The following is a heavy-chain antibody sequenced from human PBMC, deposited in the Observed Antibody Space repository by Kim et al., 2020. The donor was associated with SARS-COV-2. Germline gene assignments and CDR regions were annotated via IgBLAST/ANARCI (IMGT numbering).Heavy chain of an antibody. D-gene: IGHD3-3*01. V-gene: IGHV1-8*01. Sequence: ASVKVSCKAAGYTFTSYDINWVRQAPGQGFEWMGWMNPNSGNTGYAQKFQGRVTMNSETSISTAYMELRGLSSEDTALYYCSRGRFTTILGVTIRFYG. CDR1: GYTFTSYD. CDR2: MNPNSGNT. J-gene: IGHJ6*01. CDR3: SRGRFTTILGVTIRFYG.